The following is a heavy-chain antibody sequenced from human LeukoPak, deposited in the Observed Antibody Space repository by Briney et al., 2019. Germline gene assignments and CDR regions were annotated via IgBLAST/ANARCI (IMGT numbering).Heavy chain of an antibody. CDR3: AKDPTDSSGYSVDY. J-gene: IGHJ4*02. Sequence: GGSLRLSCAASGFTFSSYAMSWVRQVPGKGLELVSSISGSGYNTYDADSVRGRFTVSRDNSKNTLYLQMSSLRAEDTAVFYCAKDPTDSSGYSVDYWGQGTLVTVSS. CDR1: GFTFSSYA. CDR2: ISGSGYNT. V-gene: IGHV3-23*01. D-gene: IGHD3-22*01.